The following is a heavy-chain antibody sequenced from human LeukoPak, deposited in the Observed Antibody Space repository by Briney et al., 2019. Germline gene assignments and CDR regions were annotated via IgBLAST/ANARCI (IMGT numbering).Heavy chain of an antibody. CDR3: ARYSSSPTYYFDY. J-gene: IGHJ4*02. V-gene: IGHV4-59*08. CDR2: IYYSGST. D-gene: IGHD6-13*01. Sequence: SETLSLTCTVSGGSISSYYWSWIRQPPGKGLEWIGYIYYSGSTNYNPSLKSRVTISVDTSKNQFSLKLSSVTAADTAVYYCARYSSSPTYYFDYWGQGTLVTVSS. CDR1: GGSISSYY.